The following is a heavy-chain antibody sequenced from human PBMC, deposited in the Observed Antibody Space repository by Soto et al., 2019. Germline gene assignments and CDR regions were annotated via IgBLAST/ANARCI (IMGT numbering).Heavy chain of an antibody. D-gene: IGHD3-16*01. CDR3: ARAEGGRTVTLTASSHRRNNWLAP. CDR2: IFHRGDT. V-gene: IGHV4-34*12. Sequence: SETLSLTCAVYGGSLSCYWWTWIRQSPGKGLEWIVEIFHRGDTNYSPSLKGRVTISVDTMKNQFSLKLTSVTAADTAVYYCARAEGGRTVTLTASSHRRNNWLAPWGQGTPVNVSS. CDR1: GGSLSCYW. J-gene: IGHJ5*02.